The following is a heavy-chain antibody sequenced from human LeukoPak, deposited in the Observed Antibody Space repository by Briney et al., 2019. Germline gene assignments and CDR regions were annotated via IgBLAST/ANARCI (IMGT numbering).Heavy chain of an antibody. CDR2: ISGGSASK. CDR1: GFTFSSPG. Sequence: GGSLRLSCAASGFTFSSPGVNWVRQAPGKGLEWVSSISGGSASKFYADSVKGRFTISRDNAKNSLYLQMNSLRAEDTAVYYCAKYQTGTWTSYDSSDIWGQGTLVTVSS. V-gene: IGHV3-21*01. CDR3: AKYQTGTWTSYDSSDI. J-gene: IGHJ3*02. D-gene: IGHD1-7*01.